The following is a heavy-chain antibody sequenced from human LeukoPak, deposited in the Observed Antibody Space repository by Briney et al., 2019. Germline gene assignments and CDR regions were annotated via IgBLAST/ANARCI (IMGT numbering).Heavy chain of an antibody. Sequence: SETLSLTCTVSGGSISSYYWSWIRQPPGKGLEWIGYIYYSGSTNYNPSLKSRVTISGDTSKNQFSLKLSSVTAADTAVYYCARSIYPTYYYGSGSPLHDAFDIWGQGTMVTVSS. J-gene: IGHJ3*02. CDR3: ARSIYPTYYYGSGSPLHDAFDI. CDR2: IYYSGST. CDR1: GGSISSYY. V-gene: IGHV4-59*12. D-gene: IGHD3-10*01.